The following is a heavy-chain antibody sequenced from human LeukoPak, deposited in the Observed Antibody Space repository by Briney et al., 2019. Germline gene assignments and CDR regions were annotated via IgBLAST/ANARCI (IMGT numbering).Heavy chain of an antibody. CDR2: IKKDGSEK. CDR3: ARHLSGITGYTYGRGIDY. D-gene: IGHD5-18*01. J-gene: IGHJ4*02. Sequence: PGGSLRLSCAASGFTFSSYSMNWVRQAPGKGLEWVANIKKDGSEKYYVDSVKGRLTISRDNAKTSLYLQMNSLRAEDTAVYYCARHLSGITGYTYGRGIDYWGQGTLVTVSS. V-gene: IGHV3-7*01. CDR1: GFTFSSYS.